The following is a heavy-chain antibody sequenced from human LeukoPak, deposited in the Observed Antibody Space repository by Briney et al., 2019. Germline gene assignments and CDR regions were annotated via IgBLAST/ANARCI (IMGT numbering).Heavy chain of an antibody. V-gene: IGHV3-21*01. J-gene: IGHJ5*02. D-gene: IGHD6-13*01. CDR1: GFTFSSYS. Sequence: GGPLRLSCAASGFTFSSYSMNWVRQAPGKGLEWVSSISSSSSYIYYADSVKGRFTISRDNAKNSLYLQMNSLRAEDTAVYYCAVGRQQLVSNWFDPWGQGTLVTVSS. CDR2: ISSSSSYI. CDR3: AVGRQQLVSNWFDP.